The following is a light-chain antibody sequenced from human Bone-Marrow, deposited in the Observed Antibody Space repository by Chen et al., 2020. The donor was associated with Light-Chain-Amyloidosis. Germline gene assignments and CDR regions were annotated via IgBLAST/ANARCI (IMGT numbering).Light chain of an antibody. V-gene: IGLV2-14*03. CDR3: SSKTSSATLYV. CDR2: DVS. Sequence: QSALTQPASVSGSPGQSITISCTGTSSGVGGYNFVSWYQQHPGKAPKLMIYDVSNRPSGVSNRFSGSKSGNTASLTISGLQAEDEADYYCSSKTSSATLYVFGTGTKVTVL. CDR1: SSGVGGYNF. J-gene: IGLJ1*01.